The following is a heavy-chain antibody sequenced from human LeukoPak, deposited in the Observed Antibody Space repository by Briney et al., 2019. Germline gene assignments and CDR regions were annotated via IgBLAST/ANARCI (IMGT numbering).Heavy chain of an antibody. CDR1: GGSISTNTYY. CDR3: ARAQKGGYRHFDY. J-gene: IGHJ4*02. V-gene: IGHV4-39*07. CDR2: INHSGST. D-gene: IGHD3-22*01. Sequence: SETLSLTCTVSGGSISTNTYYWSWIRQPPGKGLEWIGEINHSGSTNYNPSLKSRVTISVDTSKNQFSLKLSSVTAADTAVYYCARAQKGGYRHFDYWGQGTLVTVSS.